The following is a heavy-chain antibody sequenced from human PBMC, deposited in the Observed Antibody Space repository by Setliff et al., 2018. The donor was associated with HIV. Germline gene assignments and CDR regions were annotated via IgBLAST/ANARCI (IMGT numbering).Heavy chain of an antibody. CDR1: GGTLSNYA. Sequence: GASVKVSCKASGGTLSNYAVNWVRQAPGGGLEWMGEIIPMFRRTQYAQRFQGRVTFTTDESTNIAYMDMSSLRSDDTGIYYCARGRMAAAGMFIPRALDYWGRGTLVTVSS. J-gene: IGHJ4*03. D-gene: IGHD6-13*01. CDR2: IIPMFRRT. CDR3: ARGRMAAAGMFIPRALDY. V-gene: IGHV1-69*05.